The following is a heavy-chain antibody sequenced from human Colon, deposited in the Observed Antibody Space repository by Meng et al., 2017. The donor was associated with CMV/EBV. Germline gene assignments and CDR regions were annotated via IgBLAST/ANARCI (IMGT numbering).Heavy chain of an antibody. CDR1: GFAFADYS. V-gene: IGHV3-66*02. CDR2: LYSGGDT. D-gene: IGHD3-3*02. J-gene: IGHJ5*01. CDR3: AREFSLGWFDS. Sequence: GESLKISCVASGFAFADYSMSWIRQAPGKGLEWVSALYSGGDTYYADSVKGRFTISKDNSNNTLHLQMNSLRTEDTAVYYCAREFSLGWFDSWGQGTRVTVSS.